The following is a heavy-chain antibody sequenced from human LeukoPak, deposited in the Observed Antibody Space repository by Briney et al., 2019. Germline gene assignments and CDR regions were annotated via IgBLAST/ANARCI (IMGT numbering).Heavy chain of an antibody. CDR2: ISSSGSYI. CDR1: AFTFSIYS. J-gene: IGHJ4*02. Sequence: GRSLRLSCAASAFTFSIYSINWVRQAPGNGLEWASSISSSGSYIYYADSVKGRFGISRDNSKNTLYLQMNSLRAEDTAVYYCAKDRNGWPTNFDSWGQGTLVTVSA. D-gene: IGHD6-19*01. CDR3: AKDRNGWPTNFDS. V-gene: IGHV3-21*04.